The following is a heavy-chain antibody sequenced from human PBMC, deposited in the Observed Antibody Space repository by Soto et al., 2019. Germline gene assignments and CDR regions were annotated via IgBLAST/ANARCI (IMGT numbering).Heavy chain of an antibody. CDR1: GDSVSSNNAP. V-gene: IGHV6-1*01. CDR3: ARDRIAASRFDY. Sequence: QVQLQQSGPGLVKPSQTLSLTCAISGDSVSSNNAPWNWIRQSPSRDLKWLGRTYYRSKWYNDYALFVKSRITIIPDTSKNQFSLHLDSVTPEDTAVYFCARDRIAASRFDYWGQGTLVTVSS. J-gene: IGHJ4*02. CDR2: TYYRSKWYN. D-gene: IGHD6-13*01.